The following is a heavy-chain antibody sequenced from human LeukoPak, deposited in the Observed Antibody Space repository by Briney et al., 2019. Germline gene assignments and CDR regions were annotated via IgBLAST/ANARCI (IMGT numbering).Heavy chain of an antibody. CDR3: ARGYGLDHFDY. D-gene: IGHD3-10*01. CDR2: INAGNGNT. Sequence: GASVKVSCKASGYTFTSYDINWVRQATGQRLEWMGWINAGNGNTKYSQKFQGRVTITRDTSASTAYMELSSLRSEDTAVYYCARGYGLDHFDYWGQGTLVTVSS. J-gene: IGHJ4*02. CDR1: GYTFTSYD. V-gene: IGHV1-3*01.